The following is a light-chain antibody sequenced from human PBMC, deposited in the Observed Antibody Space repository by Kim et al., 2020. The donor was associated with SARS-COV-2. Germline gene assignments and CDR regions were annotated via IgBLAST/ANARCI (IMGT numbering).Light chain of an antibody. CDR2: GAS. CDR3: QQYVSSPPT. J-gene: IGKJ1*01. Sequence: SPGERAHPSCRASQSVSSSYLAWYQHKPGQAPRLLMYGASTRATGIPARFSGSGSGTDFTLTISRLEPEDFAVYYCQQYVSSPPTFGHGTKVEIK. CDR1: QSVSSSY. V-gene: IGKV3-20*01.